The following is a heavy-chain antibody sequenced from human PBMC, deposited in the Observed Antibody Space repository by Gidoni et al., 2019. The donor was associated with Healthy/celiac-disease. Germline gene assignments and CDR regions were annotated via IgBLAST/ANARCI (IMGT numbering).Heavy chain of an antibody. J-gene: IGHJ5*02. V-gene: IGHV1-2*02. CDR3: ARVGLGSDYGDYGWWFDP. CDR1: GYTFTGNY. CDR2: INPNSGGT. D-gene: IGHD4-17*01. Sequence: QVQLVQPGAEVKKPGASVKVSCTASGYTFTGNYMHWVRQAPGQGLEWMGWINPNSGGTNFAQKFQGRVTMTRDTSISTAYMGLSRLRSDDTAVYYCARVGLGSDYGDYGWWFDPWGQGTLVTVSS.